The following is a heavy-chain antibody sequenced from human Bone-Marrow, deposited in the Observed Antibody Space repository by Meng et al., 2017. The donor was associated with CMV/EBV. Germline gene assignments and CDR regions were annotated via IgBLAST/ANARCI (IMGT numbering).Heavy chain of an antibody. CDR3: ARASVLMVIYYYGMDV. CDR1: GFTFSSYA. J-gene: IGHJ6*02. CDR2: ISSSSSYI. D-gene: IGHD2-8*01. V-gene: IGHV3-21*01. Sequence: GESLKISCAASGFTFSSYAMSWVRQAPGKGLEWVSSISSSSSYIYYADSVKGRFTISRYNAKNSLYLQMNSLRAEDTAVYYCARASVLMVIYYYGMDVWGQGTTVTVS.